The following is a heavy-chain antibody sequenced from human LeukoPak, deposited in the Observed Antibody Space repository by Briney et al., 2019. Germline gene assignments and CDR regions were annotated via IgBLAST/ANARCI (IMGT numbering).Heavy chain of an antibody. J-gene: IGHJ6*02. Sequence: GGSLRLSCAASGFTFRRYALSWVRQAPGKGLEWVSGISDSGGSTYYADSVKGRFTISRDNSKNTVYLQMNSLRAEDTAIYYCAKGTGDYGMDVWGQGTTVTVSS. CDR2: ISDSGGST. D-gene: IGHD1-1*01. CDR1: GFTFRRYA. V-gene: IGHV3-23*01. CDR3: AKGTGDYGMDV.